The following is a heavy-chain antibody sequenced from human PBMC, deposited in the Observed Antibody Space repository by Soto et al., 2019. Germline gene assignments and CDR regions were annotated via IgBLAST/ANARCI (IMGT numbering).Heavy chain of an antibody. Sequence: PGGSLRLSCAASGFSFSDYSMNWVRQAPGKGLEWVSSISSRSSYIYYADSVKGRFTISRDIAKNSLLLHMKSLRAEDTAVYFCARDPGGFATPGEYFQHWGRGTLVTVSS. J-gene: IGHJ1*01. D-gene: IGHD1-26*01. CDR2: ISSRSSYI. CDR3: ARDPGGFATPGEYFQH. V-gene: IGHV3-21*06. CDR1: GFSFSDYS.